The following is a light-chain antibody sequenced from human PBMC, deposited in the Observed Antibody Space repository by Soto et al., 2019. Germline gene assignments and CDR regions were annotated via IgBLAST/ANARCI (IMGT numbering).Light chain of an antibody. J-gene: IGKJ4*01. V-gene: IGKV1-12*01. Sequence: DIQVTQSPSSVSASVGDRVTITCRASQGLVNWLAWYQQKPGKAPKLMIYAASSFQSVVPSRFRGSRSGTDFTLTISSLQPEDFATYYCQQTSSFPLTFGGGTKVEIK. CDR1: QGLVNW. CDR3: QQTSSFPLT. CDR2: AAS.